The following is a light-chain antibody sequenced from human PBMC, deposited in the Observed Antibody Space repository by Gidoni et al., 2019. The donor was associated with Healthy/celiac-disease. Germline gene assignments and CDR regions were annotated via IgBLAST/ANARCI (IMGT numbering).Light chain of an antibody. J-gene: IGKJ1*01. V-gene: IGKV1-33*01. CDR3: QQYDNLPWT. Sequence: DIQMTQSPSALSASVGDRVTITCQASQDISNYLNWYQQKPGKAPKLLIYDASNLETGDSSRFSGSGSGTDFTFTISSLQPEDIATYYCQQYDNLPWTFGQGTKVEIK. CDR2: DAS. CDR1: QDISNY.